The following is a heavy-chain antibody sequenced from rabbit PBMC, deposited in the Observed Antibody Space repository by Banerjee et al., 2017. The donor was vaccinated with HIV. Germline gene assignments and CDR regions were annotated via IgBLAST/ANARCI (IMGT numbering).Heavy chain of an antibody. CDR3: ARERADYGGGDYAL. J-gene: IGHJ4*01. CDR2: IYAGSSSST. CDR1: GFSFSNIYY. V-gene: IGHV1S45*01. D-gene: IGHD2-1*01. Sequence: QEQLEESGGGLVKPGASLTLTCTASGFSFSNIYYYMCWVRQAPGKGLEWIACIYAGSSSSTYYANWAKGRFTISKTSSTTVTLQMTSLTAADTATYFCARERADYGGGDYALWGPGTLVTVS.